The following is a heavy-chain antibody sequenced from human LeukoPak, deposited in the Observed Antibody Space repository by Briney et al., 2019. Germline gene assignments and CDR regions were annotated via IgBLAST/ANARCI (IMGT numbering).Heavy chain of an antibody. J-gene: IGHJ4*02. CDR3: ARHGTLIAAARLEECYFDY. CDR1: GGSFSSYY. D-gene: IGHD6-6*01. Sequence: SETLSLTCAVYGGSFSSYYWGWIRQPPGKGLEWIGSIYYSGSTYYNPSLKSRVTISVDTSKNQFSLKLSSVTAADTAVYYCARHGTLIAAARLEECYFDYWGQGTLVTVSS. V-gene: IGHV4-39*01. CDR2: IYYSGST.